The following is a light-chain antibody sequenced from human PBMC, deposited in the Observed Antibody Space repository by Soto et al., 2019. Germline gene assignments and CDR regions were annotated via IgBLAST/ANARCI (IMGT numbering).Light chain of an antibody. CDR2: DVS. V-gene: IGLV2-14*03. CDR1: SSDVGGYNY. J-gene: IGLJ1*01. CDR3: SSYTPSSTYV. Sequence: QSALTQPASVSGSPGQSITSSCTGTSSDVGGYNYVSWYQQYPGKAPKLMIYDVSSRPSGVSNRFSGSKSGNTASLTISGRQAEYEADYHCSSYTPSSTYVFGTGTKLTVL.